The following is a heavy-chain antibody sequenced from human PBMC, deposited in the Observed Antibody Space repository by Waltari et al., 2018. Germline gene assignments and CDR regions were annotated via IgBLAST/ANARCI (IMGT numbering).Heavy chain of an antibody. CDR3: ARAANIVVVTGPPEKYGMDV. CDR1: GGTFSSYA. CDR2: IIPILGIA. D-gene: IGHD2-2*01. J-gene: IGHJ6*02. Sequence: QVQLVQSGAEVKKPGSSVKVSCKASGGTFSSYAISWVRQAPGQGLEWMGRIIPILGIANYAQKFQGRVTITADKSTSTAYMELSSLRSEDTAGYYCARAANIVVVTGPPEKYGMDVWGQGTTVTVSS. V-gene: IGHV1-69*09.